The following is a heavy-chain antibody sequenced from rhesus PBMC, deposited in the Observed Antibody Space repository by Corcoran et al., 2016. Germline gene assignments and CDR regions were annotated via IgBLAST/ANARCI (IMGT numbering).Heavy chain of an antibody. D-gene: IGHD3S6*01. V-gene: IGHV4-65*02. J-gene: IGHJ5-2*02. Sequence: QVQLQESGPGLVEPSETLSLTCTVSGDSIRSFNWWSWIRPPPGKGREWIGNIGFMRAYTFYTPSFVSRVTISKAPSKNQFSLRLNSMTAADTAVYRCARHPYPFGSLDVWGRGLLVTVSS. CDR2: IGFMRAYT. CDR3: ARHPYPFGSLDV. CDR1: GDSIRSFNW.